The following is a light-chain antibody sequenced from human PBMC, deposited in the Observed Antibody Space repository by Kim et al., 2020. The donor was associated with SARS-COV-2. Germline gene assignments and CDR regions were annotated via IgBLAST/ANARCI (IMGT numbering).Light chain of an antibody. CDR3: QQYHNWPIFT. J-gene: IGKJ3*01. V-gene: IGKV3-15*01. CDR1: QSVRSD. CDR2: GTS. Sequence: SPGERSTLSCRASQSVRSDLAWYQQQPGQTPRLLIYGTSTRATGIPARFSGSGSGTEFTLTISSLQSEYFAVYYCQQYHNWPIFTFGPGTKVDIK.